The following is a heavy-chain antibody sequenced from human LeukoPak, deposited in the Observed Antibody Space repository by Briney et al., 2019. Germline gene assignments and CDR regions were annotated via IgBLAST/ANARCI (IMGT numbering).Heavy chain of an antibody. J-gene: IGHJ4*02. V-gene: IGHV3-33*01. CDR3: ASESRPYSSGWPYFDY. D-gene: IGHD6-19*01. CDR1: GFTFSSYG. Sequence: PGGSLRLSCAASGFTFSSYGMHRVRQAPGKGLEWVAVIWYDGSNKYYADSVKGRFTISRDNSKNTLYLQMNSLRAEDTAVYYCASESRPYSSGWPYFDYWGQGTLVTVSS. CDR2: IWYDGSNK.